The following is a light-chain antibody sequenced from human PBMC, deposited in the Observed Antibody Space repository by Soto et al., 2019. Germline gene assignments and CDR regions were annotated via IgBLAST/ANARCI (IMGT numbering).Light chain of an antibody. V-gene: IGLV1-44*01. J-gene: IGLJ1*01. CDR3: AARDDSLTAFYV. CDR1: SSNIGTNS. Sequence: QSVLTQPPSASGTPGQRVTISCSGGSSNIGTNSVNWYQQLPGRAPKLLIYNNDLRPSGVPDRFSGSKSGTSASLAISGLQSEDEAYYYWAARDDSLTAFYVFRIVTKVPV. CDR2: NND.